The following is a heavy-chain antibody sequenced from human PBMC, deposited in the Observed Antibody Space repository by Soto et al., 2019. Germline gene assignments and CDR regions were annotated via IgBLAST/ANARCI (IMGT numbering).Heavy chain of an antibody. CDR1: GGSISSGGYY. J-gene: IGHJ4*02. D-gene: IGHD3-22*01. V-gene: IGHV4-31*03. CDR3: ARARYYYDSSGYPSYFDT. Sequence: SETLSLTCTVSGGSISSGGYYWSWIRQHPGKGLEWIGYIYYSGSTYYTPSLKSRVTISVDTSKNQFSLKLSSVTAADTAVYYCARARYYYDSSGYPSYFDTWGQETLVTVSS. CDR2: IYYSGST.